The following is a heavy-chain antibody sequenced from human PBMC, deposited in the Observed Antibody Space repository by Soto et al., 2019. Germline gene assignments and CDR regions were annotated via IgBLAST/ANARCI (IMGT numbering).Heavy chain of an antibody. Sequence: EVQLVESGGGLVQPGGSLRLSCAASGFTVSSYDMHWVRQAAGKTLEWVSGITTTDDTYYADSVKGRFTISGENAKNSLYLHMNSLRAGDTAVYYCAKDLVGSTPYWGQGTLVTVSS. CDR2: ITTTDDT. D-gene: IGHD1-26*01. CDR1: GFTVSSYD. V-gene: IGHV3-13*01. CDR3: AKDLVGSTPY. J-gene: IGHJ4*02.